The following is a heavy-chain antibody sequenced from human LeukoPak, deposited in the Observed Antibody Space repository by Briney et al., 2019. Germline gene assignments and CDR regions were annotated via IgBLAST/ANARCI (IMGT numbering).Heavy chain of an antibody. CDR3: ARMGPRSPITIFGVVIQGGFDY. CDR2: MNPNSGNT. V-gene: IGHV1-8*01. CDR1: GYTFTSYD. D-gene: IGHD3-3*01. J-gene: IGHJ4*02. Sequence: GASVKGSCKASGYTFTSYDINWVRQATGQGLEWMGWMNPNSGNTGYAQKFQGRVTMTRNTSISTAYMELSSLRSEDTAVYYCARMGPRSPITIFGVVIQGGFDYWGQGTLVTVSS.